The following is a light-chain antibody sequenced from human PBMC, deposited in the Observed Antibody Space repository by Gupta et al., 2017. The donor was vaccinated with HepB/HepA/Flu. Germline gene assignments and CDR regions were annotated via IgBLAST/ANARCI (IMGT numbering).Light chain of an antibody. J-gene: IGKJ2*01. Sequence: DIQMTHSHSTLSAYVGDRVIIACRASQNVGRWLAWYQQKPGKAPKLLIHNASTLESGVPSMFSGSGSGTEFTLTIISLQPDDFATYYCQQYNSYLYTFGQGTKLEIK. V-gene: IGKV1-5*03. CDR1: QNVGRW. CDR2: NAS. CDR3: QQYNSYLYT.